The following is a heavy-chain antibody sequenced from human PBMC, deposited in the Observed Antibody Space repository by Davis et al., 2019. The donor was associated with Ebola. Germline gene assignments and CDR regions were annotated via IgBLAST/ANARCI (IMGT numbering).Heavy chain of an antibody. J-gene: IGHJ6*02. CDR2: IIPIFGTA. CDR1: GYTFTSYD. D-gene: IGHD3/OR15-3a*01. V-gene: IGHV1-69*13. Sequence: SVKVSCKASGYTFTSYDINWVRQPPGQGLEWMGGIIPIFGTANYAQKFQGRVTITADASTSTAYMELSSLRSEDTAVYYCARPGLDYYYYYGMDVWGQGTTVTVSS. CDR3: ARPGLDYYYYYGMDV.